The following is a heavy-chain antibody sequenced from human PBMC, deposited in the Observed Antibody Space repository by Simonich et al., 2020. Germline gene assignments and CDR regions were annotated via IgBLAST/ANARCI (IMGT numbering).Heavy chain of an antibody. CDR1: GFTFSSYA. Sequence: QVQLVESGGGVVQPGRSLRLSCAASGFTFSSYAMHWFRQAPGKGQEGGAVRSYDGSNKYYADSVKGRFTSSRDNSKNTLYLQMNSLRAEDTAVYYCAREGLLLDAFDIWGQGTMVTVSS. D-gene: IGHD2-15*01. V-gene: IGHV3-30*07. J-gene: IGHJ3*02. CDR2: RSYDGSNK. CDR3: AREGLLLDAFDI.